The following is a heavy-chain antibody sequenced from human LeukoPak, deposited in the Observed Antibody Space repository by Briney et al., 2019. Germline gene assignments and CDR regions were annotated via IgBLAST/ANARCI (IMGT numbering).Heavy chain of an antibody. CDR3: ARSGLKVPRSYFDF. V-gene: IGHV3-23*01. Sequence: GGSLRLSCAASGFTFSSYAMSWVRQAPGKGLEWVSAISGSGGSTYYADSVKGRFTISRDNSKNTLYLQMNSLRAEDTAIYYCARSGLKVPRSYFDFWGQGTLVTVSS. CDR1: GFTFSSYA. J-gene: IGHJ4*02. CDR2: ISGSGGST. D-gene: IGHD3-10*01.